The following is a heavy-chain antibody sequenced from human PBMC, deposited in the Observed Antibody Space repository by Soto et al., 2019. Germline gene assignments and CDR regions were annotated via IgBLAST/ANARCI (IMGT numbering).Heavy chain of an antibody. CDR2: INPSGNIT. CDR3: AREGSRGYYYIY. CDR1: GYTFTSYY. D-gene: IGHD3-22*01. V-gene: IGHV1-46*01. J-gene: IGHJ4*02. Sequence: QVQLVQSGAEVKKPGASVKLSCKASGYTFTSYYLHWVRQAPGQGLEWMGIINPSGNITTYAQKFQGRVPMTNDTSTSTVYMELSSLRSDDTAIYYCAREGSRGYYYIYWGQGTLVTVSS.